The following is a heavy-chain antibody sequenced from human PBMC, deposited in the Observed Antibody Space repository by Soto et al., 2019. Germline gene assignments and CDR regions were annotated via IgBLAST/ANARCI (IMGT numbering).Heavy chain of an antibody. CDR2: IYRTGST. J-gene: IGHJ4*02. CDR3: ASRDPGTSVDY. Sequence: PSETLSLTCTVSGGSFTSNNWWTWVRQPPGQGLEWIGEIYRTGSTNYNPSLKSRVTISLDKSENQFSLRVTSLTAADTAVYYCASRDPGTSVDYWGQGTLVTVSS. CDR1: GGSFTSNNW. D-gene: IGHD1-7*01. V-gene: IGHV4-4*02.